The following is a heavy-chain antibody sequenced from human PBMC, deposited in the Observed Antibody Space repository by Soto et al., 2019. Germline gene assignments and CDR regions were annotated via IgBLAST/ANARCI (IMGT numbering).Heavy chain of an antibody. CDR2: IIPILGIA. CDR3: SIVFPEPEGTTGDSDYYLYMGV. J-gene: IGHJ6*03. V-gene: IGHV1-69*02. CDR1: GGTFSSYT. Sequence: QVRLVQSGAEGKKPGSSVKVSCRASGGTFSSYTISWVRQAPGQGLGWMGRIIPILGIANYAKKFQGSVTITADKSTSPAYMELGSLRSEDNGLDYCSIVFPEPEGTTGDSDYYLYMGVWGKGTTGTRSS. D-gene: IGHD1-1*01.